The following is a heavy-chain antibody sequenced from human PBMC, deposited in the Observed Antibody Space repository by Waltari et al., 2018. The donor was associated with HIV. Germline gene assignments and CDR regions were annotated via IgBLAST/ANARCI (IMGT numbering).Heavy chain of an antibody. V-gene: IGHV3-33*01. D-gene: IGHD2-2*01. CDR2: IWHDANNQ. CDR1: GFTFSGYA. CDR3: ARDSPAFSRGTEELDY. J-gene: IGHJ4*02. Sequence: QVQLVESGGGVVQPGKSLRLSCAACGFTFSGYAMNWVRQAPGKGLEWVAVIWHDANNQYYADSVQGRFTISRDNSKNTLYLQMNSLRAEDTALYYCARDSPAFSRGTEELDYWGQGTLVTVSS.